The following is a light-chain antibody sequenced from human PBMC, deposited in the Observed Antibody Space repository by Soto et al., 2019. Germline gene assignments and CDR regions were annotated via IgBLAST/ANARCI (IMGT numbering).Light chain of an antibody. CDR1: SSDVGGYNF. J-gene: IGLJ2*01. V-gene: IGLV2-14*03. CDR2: DVN. Sequence: QSALTQPASVSGSPGQSITISCTGTSSDVGGYNFVSWYQQHPGKAPKLMIFDVNRRPSGVSDRFSGSTSGNTASLTISGLQAEDEGDYYCCSYTASSTVVFGGGTKLTVL. CDR3: CSYTASSTVV.